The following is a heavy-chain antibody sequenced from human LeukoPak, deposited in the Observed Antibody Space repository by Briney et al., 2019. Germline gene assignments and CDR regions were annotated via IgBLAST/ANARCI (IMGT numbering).Heavy chain of an antibody. CDR1: GFTFSSYA. CDR2: ISGSGGST. V-gene: IGHV3-23*01. Sequence: GGSLGLSCAASGFTFSSYAMSWVRQAPGKGLEWVSAISGSGGSTYYADSVKGRFTISRDNSKNTLYLQMNSLRAEDTAVYYCAKDRGSIAVAGTFVSWFDPWGQGTLVTVSS. D-gene: IGHD6-19*01. J-gene: IGHJ5*02. CDR3: AKDRGSIAVAGTFVSWFDP.